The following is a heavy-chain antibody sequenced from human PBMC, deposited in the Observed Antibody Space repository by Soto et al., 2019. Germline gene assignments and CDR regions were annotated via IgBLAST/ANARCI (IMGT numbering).Heavy chain of an antibody. CDR2: IYWDDDK. Sequence: QITLKESGPTLVKPTQTLTLTCTFSGLSLSTSGVGVGWIRQPPGKALEWLALIYWDDDKRYSPSLKSRLTINKDTTKNQVVLTMTNMDPVDTATYYCAHSRYSSSPDYYYYYYMDVWGKGTTVTVSS. CDR1: GLSLSTSGVG. D-gene: IGHD6-6*01. J-gene: IGHJ6*03. CDR3: AHSRYSSSPDYYYYYYMDV. V-gene: IGHV2-5*02.